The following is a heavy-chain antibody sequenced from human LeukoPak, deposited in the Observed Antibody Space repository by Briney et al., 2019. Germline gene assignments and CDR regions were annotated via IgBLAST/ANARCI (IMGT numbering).Heavy chain of an antibody. Sequence: GGSLRLSCAASGFTLSDYYMSWIRQAPGKGLEWVSAISGSGGSTYYADSVKGRFTISRDNSKNTLYLQMNSLRAEDTAVYYCAKEIYGDSATGAFDIWGQGTMVTVSS. D-gene: IGHD4-17*01. V-gene: IGHV3-23*01. CDR2: ISGSGGST. J-gene: IGHJ3*02. CDR3: AKEIYGDSATGAFDI. CDR1: GFTLSDYY.